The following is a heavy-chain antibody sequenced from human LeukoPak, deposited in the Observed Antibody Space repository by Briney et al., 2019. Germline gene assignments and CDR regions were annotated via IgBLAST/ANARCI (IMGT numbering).Heavy chain of an antibody. CDR3: ARQNSGSLIAWGFDP. J-gene: IGHJ5*02. Sequence: GESLKISCKGSGYSFTSYWIGWVRQMPGKGLEWMGIIYPGDSDTRYSPSFQGQVTISADKSISTAYLQWSSLKASDTAMYYCARQNSGSLIAWGFDPWGQGTLVTVSS. D-gene: IGHD3-10*01. CDR2: IYPGDSDT. V-gene: IGHV5-51*01. CDR1: GYSFTSYW.